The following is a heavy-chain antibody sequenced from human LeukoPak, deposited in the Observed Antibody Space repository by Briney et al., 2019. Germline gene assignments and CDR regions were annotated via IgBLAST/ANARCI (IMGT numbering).Heavy chain of an antibody. CDR3: ARAPAGGWYPYGMDV. J-gene: IGHJ6*02. CDR1: GFMFSDEY. D-gene: IGHD6-19*01. Sequence: GGSLRLSCAASGFMFSDEYMSWIRQAPGKGLEWVSYISNSGDFIAYADSVRGRFTISRDNAKNSLYLQMNSLRADDTAVYYCARAPAGGWYPYGMDVWGQGTTVTVSS. V-gene: IGHV3-11*04. CDR2: ISNSGDFI.